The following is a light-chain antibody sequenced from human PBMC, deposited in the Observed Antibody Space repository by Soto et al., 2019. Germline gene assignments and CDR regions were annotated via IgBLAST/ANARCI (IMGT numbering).Light chain of an antibody. CDR1: QNLLHSNGYNY. CDR2: LAS. J-gene: IGKJ1*01. Sequence: EIVMTQSPLSLPVTPGEPASISCRSSQNLLHSNGYNYLDWYLQKPGQSPQLLISLASNRASGVPDRFSGSGSGTDFILKISRVEAEDVGLYYCMQSLHTPTFGQGTKVDIK. V-gene: IGKV2-28*01. CDR3: MQSLHTPT.